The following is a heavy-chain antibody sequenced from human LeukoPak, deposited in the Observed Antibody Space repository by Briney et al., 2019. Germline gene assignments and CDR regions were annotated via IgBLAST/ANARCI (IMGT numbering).Heavy chain of an antibody. D-gene: IGHD6-19*01. CDR2: IYYSGST. CDR1: GGSISSDSYY. V-gene: IGHV4-39*01. CDR3: ASLAVAGLSEGY. Sequence: SETLSLTCAVSGGSISSDSYYWAWIRQPPGKGLEWIASIYYSGSTYYNPSLKSRVTISVDTSRNQFSLKLSSVTAADTAVYYCASLAVAGLSEGYWGQGTLVIVSS. J-gene: IGHJ4*02.